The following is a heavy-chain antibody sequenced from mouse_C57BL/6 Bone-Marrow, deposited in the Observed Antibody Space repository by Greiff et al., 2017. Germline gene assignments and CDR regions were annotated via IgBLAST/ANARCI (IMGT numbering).Heavy chain of an antibody. CDR1: GFHIKDDY. J-gene: IGHJ2*01. CDR2: IEPENGDT. D-gene: IGHD1-1*01. V-gene: IGHV14-4*01. CDR3: TPYNYGSSYGY. Sequence: VQLKESGAELVRPGASVKLSCTASGFHIKDDYMYWVQQTPEQGLEWIGWIEPENGDTEYASNFQGKATITADTSSNTAYLQLSSLTSEDTAVYYDTPYNYGSSYGYWGQGTTRSVSS.